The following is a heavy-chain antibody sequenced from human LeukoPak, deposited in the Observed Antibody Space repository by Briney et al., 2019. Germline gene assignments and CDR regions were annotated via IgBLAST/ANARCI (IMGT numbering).Heavy chain of an antibody. D-gene: IGHD5-24*01. V-gene: IGHV4-4*07. CDR3: ARTNNYRNDYYYYYYMDV. CDR1: GGSISSGYY. CDR2: IYSTGST. Sequence: PSGTLSLTCDVSGGSISSGYYWSWIRQPAGKGLEWIGRIYSTGSTTYNPSLKSRVALSIDTSKNQFSLKLSSVAAADTAVYYCARTNNYRNDYYYYYYMDVWGKGTTVTVSS. J-gene: IGHJ6*03.